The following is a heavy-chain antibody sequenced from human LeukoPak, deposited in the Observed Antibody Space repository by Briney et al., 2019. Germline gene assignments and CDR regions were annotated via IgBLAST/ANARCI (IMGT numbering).Heavy chain of an antibody. V-gene: IGHV4-59*11. CDR3: ARGEMATITGLDY. CDR2: IYYSGST. D-gene: IGHD5-24*01. CDR1: GGSISSHY. Sequence: SETLSLTCTVPGGSISSHYWSWIRQPPGKGLEWIGYIYYSGSTNYNPSLKSRVTISVDTSKNQFSLKLSSVTAADTAVYYCARGEMATITGLDYWGQGTLVTVSS. J-gene: IGHJ4*02.